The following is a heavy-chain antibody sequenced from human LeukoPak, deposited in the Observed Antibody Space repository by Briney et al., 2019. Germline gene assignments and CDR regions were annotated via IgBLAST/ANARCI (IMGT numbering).Heavy chain of an antibody. CDR3: ATPKDSSGWYWAFDH. CDR2: IYPGDSDT. J-gene: IGHJ4*02. CDR1: GYSFTNYW. Sequence: GESLKISCKGSGYSFTNYWIGWVRQMPGKGLEWMGIIYPGDSDTRYSPSFQGQVTISADKSISTAYLQWSSLKASDTAMYYCATPKDSSGWYWAFDHWGQGTLVTVSS. V-gene: IGHV5-51*01. D-gene: IGHD6-19*01.